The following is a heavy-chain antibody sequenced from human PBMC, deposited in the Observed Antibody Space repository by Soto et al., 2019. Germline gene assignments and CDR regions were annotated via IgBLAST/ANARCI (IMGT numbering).Heavy chain of an antibody. CDR1: GFTFSSLT. D-gene: IGHD3-9*01. Sequence: TGGSLRLSCAASGFTFSSLTMHWVRQAPGKGLEYVSAITSNGGSTYYANSVKGRFTISRDNSKNTLYLQMGSLRAEDMAVYYCARNTGYDILTGYYEVAFDIWGQGTMVTV. J-gene: IGHJ3*02. CDR2: ITSNGGST. V-gene: IGHV3-64*01. CDR3: ARNTGYDILTGYYEVAFDI.